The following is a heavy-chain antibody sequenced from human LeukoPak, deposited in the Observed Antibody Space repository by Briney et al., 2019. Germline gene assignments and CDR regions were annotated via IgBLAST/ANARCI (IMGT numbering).Heavy chain of an antibody. Sequence: SQTLSLTCTVSGGSISSGGYYWSWIRQHPGTGLEWIGYIYYSGSTYYNPSLKSRVTISVDTSKNQFSLKLSSVTAADTAVYYCARDQVSGDYYYYGMDVWGQGTTVTVSS. CDR3: ARDQVSGDYYYYGMDV. CDR2: IYYSGST. J-gene: IGHJ6*02. D-gene: IGHD4-17*01. V-gene: IGHV4-31*03. CDR1: GGSISSGGYY.